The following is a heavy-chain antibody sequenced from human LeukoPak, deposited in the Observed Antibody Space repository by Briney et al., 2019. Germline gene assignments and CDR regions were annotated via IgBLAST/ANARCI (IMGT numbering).Heavy chain of an antibody. D-gene: IGHD1-14*01. J-gene: IGHJ3*02. CDR2: IYTSGST. CDR3: ATENRGAFDI. CDR1: GGSISSGSYY. V-gene: IGHV4-61*02. Sequence: SETLSLTCTVSGGSISSGSYYWSWIRQPAGKGLEWIGRIYTSGSTNYNPSLKSRVTISVDTSKNQFSLKLSSVTAADTAVYYCATENRGAFDIWGQGTMVTVSS.